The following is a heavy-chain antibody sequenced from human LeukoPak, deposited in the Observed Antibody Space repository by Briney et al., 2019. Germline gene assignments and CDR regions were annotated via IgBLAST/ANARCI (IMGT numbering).Heavy chain of an antibody. Sequence: GGSLRLSCVGSGFTFSDAWMNWVRQTPGRGLEWVGRIKSKSDGEIPDYAAPVDGRFTFSRDDSKNTLYLQMNSLESEDTGVYYCTTTYNYDSSPGSFDYWGQGTLVTVSS. V-gene: IGHV3-15*01. CDR2: IKSKSDGEIP. D-gene: IGHD3-22*01. CDR1: GFTFSDAW. CDR3: TTTYNYDSSPGSFDY. J-gene: IGHJ4*02.